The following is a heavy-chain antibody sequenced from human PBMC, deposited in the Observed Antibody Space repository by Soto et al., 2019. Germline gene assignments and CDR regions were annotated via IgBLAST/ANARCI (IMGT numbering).Heavy chain of an antibody. CDR3: ATGDSNNPYYLES. CDR1: GFTVSSNY. Sequence: PGGSLRLSCVASGFTVSSNYMSWVRQAPGKGLEWVSVIYSGGSTYYADSVKGRFTISRDNSKNTLYLQMNSLRAEDTAVCSCATGDSNNPYYLESWGKQSLV. D-gene: IGHD4-4*01. V-gene: IGHV3-66*01. J-gene: IGHJ4*01. CDR2: IYSGGST.